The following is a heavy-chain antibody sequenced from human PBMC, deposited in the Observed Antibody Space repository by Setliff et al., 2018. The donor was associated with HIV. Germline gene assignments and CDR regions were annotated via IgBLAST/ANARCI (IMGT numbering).Heavy chain of an antibody. V-gene: IGHV1-69-2*01. J-gene: IGHJ4*02. CDR3: ATLDYYGSQTYNLALHY. CDR1: GYTFTDYY. D-gene: IGHD3-10*01. CDR2: VDPEDGET. Sequence: ASVKVSCKASGYTFTDYYIHWVQQAPGKGLEWMGRVDPEDGETTYAEKFQGRITITADTSTDTAYLELSSLRSEDTAMYYCATLDYYGSQTYNLALHYWGQGTLVTVSS.